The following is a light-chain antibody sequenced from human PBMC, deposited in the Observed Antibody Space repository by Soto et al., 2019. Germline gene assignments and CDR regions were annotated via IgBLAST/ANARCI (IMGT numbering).Light chain of an antibody. CDR1: SSDVGGYNY. Sequence: QSVLTKPASLSGSPGQSITISCTGTSSDVGGYNYVSWYQQHPGKAPKLMIYDVSNRPSGVSNRFSGSKSGNTASLTISGLQAEDEADYYCSSYTSSSTHYVFGTGTKVTVL. J-gene: IGLJ1*01. CDR2: DVS. V-gene: IGLV2-14*01. CDR3: SSYTSSSTHYV.